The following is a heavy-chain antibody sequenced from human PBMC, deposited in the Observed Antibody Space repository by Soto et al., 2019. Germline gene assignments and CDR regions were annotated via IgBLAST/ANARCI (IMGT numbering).Heavy chain of an antibody. D-gene: IGHD5-12*01. CDR1: GGTFSNYA. Sequence: QVQLVQSGAEVKKPGSSVKVSCKASGGTFSNYAISWVRQAPGQGLEWMGGIIPIFGTANYAQKFQGRVTVPADEASRPAYMELSSLRSEDTAIYYCAVGAVDIVPTGMKPFDPWGQGTLVTVSS. V-gene: IGHV1-69*12. CDR2: IIPIFGTA. J-gene: IGHJ5*02. CDR3: AVGAVDIVPTGMKPFDP.